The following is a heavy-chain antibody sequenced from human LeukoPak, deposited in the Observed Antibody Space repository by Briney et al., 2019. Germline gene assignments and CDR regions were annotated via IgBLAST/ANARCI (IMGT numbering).Heavy chain of an antibody. CDR1: GFTFSSYW. D-gene: IGHD3-22*01. V-gene: IGHV3-7*01. CDR2: IKQDGSEK. Sequence: GGSLRLSCAASGFTFSSYWMSWVRQAPGKGLEWVANIKQDGSEKYYVDSVKGRFTISRDNAKNSLYLQMNSLRAEDTAVYYCARDTRSYYDSSGYYYDYWGQGTLVTVSS. J-gene: IGHJ4*02. CDR3: ARDTRSYYDSSGYYYDY.